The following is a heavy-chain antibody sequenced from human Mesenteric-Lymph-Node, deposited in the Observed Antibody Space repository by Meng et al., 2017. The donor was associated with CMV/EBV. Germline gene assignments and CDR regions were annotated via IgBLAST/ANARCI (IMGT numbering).Heavy chain of an antibody. CDR3: ANADWGY. CDR1: GFTFSNYA. J-gene: IGHJ4*02. V-gene: IGHV3-23*01. D-gene: IGHD3/OR15-3a*01. Sequence: GGSLRLSCAASGFTFSNYAMNWVRQAPGKGLEWVSTISATGDDTHYTDSVKGRFTISRDNSKNTLYLQMNSLRAEDTAVYFCANADWGYWGQGTLVTVSS. CDR2: ISATGDDT.